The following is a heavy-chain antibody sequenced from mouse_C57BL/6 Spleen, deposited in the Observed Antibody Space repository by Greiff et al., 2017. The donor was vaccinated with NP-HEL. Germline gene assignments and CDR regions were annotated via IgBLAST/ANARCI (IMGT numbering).Heavy chain of an antibody. Sequence: EVQLQQSGPELVKPGASVKMSCKASGYTFTDYNMHWVKQSHGKSLEWIGYINPNNGGTSYNQKFTGKATLTVNKSSSTAYMELRILTSEDSAFYYFAFYGYDVRGYYFDYWGQGTTLTVSS. CDR1: GYTFTDYN. CDR3: AFYGYDVRGYYFDY. D-gene: IGHD2-2*01. V-gene: IGHV1-22*01. J-gene: IGHJ2*01. CDR2: INPNNGGT.